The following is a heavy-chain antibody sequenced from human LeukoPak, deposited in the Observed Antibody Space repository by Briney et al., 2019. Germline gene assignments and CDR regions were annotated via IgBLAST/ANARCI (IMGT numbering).Heavy chain of an antibody. J-gene: IGHJ4*02. CDR3: AKDHKGPNYYGSGSYSFDY. Sequence: PGGSLRLSCAASGFTFSSYAMSWVRQAPGKGLERVSAISGSGGSTYYADSVKGRFTISRDNSKNTLYLQMNSLRAEDTAVYYCAKDHKGPNYYGSGSYSFDYWGQGTLVTVSS. CDR2: ISGSGGST. V-gene: IGHV3-23*01. D-gene: IGHD3-10*01. CDR1: GFTFSSYA.